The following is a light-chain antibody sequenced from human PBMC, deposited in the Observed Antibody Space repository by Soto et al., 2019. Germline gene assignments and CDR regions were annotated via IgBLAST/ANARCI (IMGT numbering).Light chain of an antibody. V-gene: IGKV3-20*01. Sequence: EIVLTQSPATLSLSPGERATLSCRASQSVSSNLLAWYQQKRGQAPRLLIYGASNRATGIPDRFSGSGSGTDFTLTISRLEPEDFAVYYCQQYNTSPRTFGQGTKVDNK. CDR3: QQYNTSPRT. CDR1: QSVSSNL. J-gene: IGKJ1*01. CDR2: GAS.